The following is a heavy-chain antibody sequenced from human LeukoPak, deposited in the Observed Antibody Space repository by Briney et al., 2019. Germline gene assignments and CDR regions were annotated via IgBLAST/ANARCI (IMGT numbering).Heavy chain of an antibody. V-gene: IGHV3-30*04. CDR3: ARDVGAYCSSTSCFTKD. J-gene: IGHJ4*02. CDR1: GFTFSSYA. CDR2: ISYDGSNK. D-gene: IGHD2-2*01. Sequence: SLRLSCAASGFTFSSYAMHWVRQAPGKGLEWVAVISYDGSNKYYADSVKGRFTISRDNSKNTLYLQMNSLRAEDTAVYYCARDVGAYCSSTSCFTKDWGQGTLVTVSS.